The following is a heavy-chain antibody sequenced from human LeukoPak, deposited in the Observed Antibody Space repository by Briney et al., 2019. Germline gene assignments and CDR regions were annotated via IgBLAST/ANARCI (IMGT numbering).Heavy chain of an antibody. CDR3: ARDFRSGFPNWFDP. V-gene: IGHV3-23*01. D-gene: IGHD3-3*01. J-gene: IGHJ5*02. CDR2: ITGRGAST. CDR1: GFTFSSYA. Sequence: GGSLRLSCAASGFTFSSYAMTWVRQAPGKGLEWVSAITGRGASTFYADSVKGRFTISRDNSKNTLYLQMNSLRAEDAAVYYCARDFRSGFPNWFDPWGQGALVTVSS.